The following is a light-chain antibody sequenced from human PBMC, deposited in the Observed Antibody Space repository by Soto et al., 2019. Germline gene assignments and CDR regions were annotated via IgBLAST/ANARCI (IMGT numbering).Light chain of an antibody. CDR3: QQYNNCPPLT. V-gene: IGKV3-15*01. CDR2: CAS. J-gene: IGKJ4*01. CDR1: QSVSSN. Sequence: EIVMTQSPATLSVSPGERATLSCRASQSVSSNLAWYQQKPGQAPRLLIYCASTRATGIPARFSGSGSGTEFTLTISRLQSEDFAVYYCQQYNNCPPLTFGGGTKVEIK.